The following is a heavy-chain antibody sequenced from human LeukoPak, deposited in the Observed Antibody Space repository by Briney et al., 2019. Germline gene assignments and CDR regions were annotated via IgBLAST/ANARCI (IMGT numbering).Heavy chain of an antibody. CDR2: ISGSGGST. Sequence: GGSLRLSCAASGFTFSSYGMSWVRQAPGKGLEWVSAISGSGGSTYYADSVKGRFTIFRDNSKNTLYLQMNSLRAEDTAVYYCAKLERLPYYYYYYYMDVWGKGTTVTISS. CDR3: AKLERLPYYYYYYYMDV. V-gene: IGHV3-23*01. J-gene: IGHJ6*03. CDR1: GFTFSSYG. D-gene: IGHD1-1*01.